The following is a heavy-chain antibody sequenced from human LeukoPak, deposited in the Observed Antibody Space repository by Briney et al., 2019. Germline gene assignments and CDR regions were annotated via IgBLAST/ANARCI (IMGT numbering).Heavy chain of an antibody. V-gene: IGHV3-20*04. CDR2: INWNGGST. J-gene: IGHJ4*02. D-gene: IGHD6-19*01. CDR1: GFTFSSYS. CDR3: AKDIGSGWFGG. Sequence: GGSLRLSCAASGFTFSSYSMNWVRQAPGKGLEWVSGINWNGGSTGYADSVKGRFTISRDNAKNSLYLRMNSLRAEDTALYYCAKDIGSGWFGGWGQGTLVTVSS.